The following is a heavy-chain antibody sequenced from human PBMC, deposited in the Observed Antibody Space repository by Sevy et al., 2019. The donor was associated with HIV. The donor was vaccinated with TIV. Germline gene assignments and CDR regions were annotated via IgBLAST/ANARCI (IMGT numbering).Heavy chain of an antibody. CDR3: ARDGRGISAFDI. Sequence: GASLRLSCTASGFTFSSHAEAWVRQAPGKGLEWVSAISGSGENTNYADSVKGRFTISRDNFKNTLYLQMNSLRAEDTALYYCARDGRGISAFDIWGQGTMVTVSS. V-gene: IGHV3-23*01. CDR2: ISGSGENT. J-gene: IGHJ3*02. CDR1: GFTFSSHA. D-gene: IGHD3-3*02.